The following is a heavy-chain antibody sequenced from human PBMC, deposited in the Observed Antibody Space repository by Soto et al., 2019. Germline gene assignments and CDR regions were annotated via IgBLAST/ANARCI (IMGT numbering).Heavy chain of an antibody. CDR1: RGTLSSYA. CDR3: ARESRGWQPPY. D-gene: IGHD6-19*01. CDR2: IIPIFGTA. J-gene: IGHJ4*02. V-gene: IGHV1-69*13. Sequence: PVKVSCKASRGTLSSYAISWVRQAPGQGLEWMGGIIPIFGTANYAQKFQGRVTITADESTSTAYMELSSLRSEDTAVYYCARESRGWQPPYWGQGTLVTVSA.